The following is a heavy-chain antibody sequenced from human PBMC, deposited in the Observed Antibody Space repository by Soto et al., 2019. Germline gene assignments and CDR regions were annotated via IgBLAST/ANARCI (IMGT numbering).Heavy chain of an antibody. Sequence: GGSLRLSCAASGFTVSSNYMSWVRQAPGKGLEWVSVIYSGGSTYYADSVKGRFTISRDNSKNTLYLQMNSLRAEDTAVYYCASDKSGYSYQKVDYWGQGTLVTVSS. CDR3: ASDKSGYSYQKVDY. CDR2: IYSGGST. J-gene: IGHJ4*02. D-gene: IGHD5-18*01. CDR1: GFTVSSNY. V-gene: IGHV3-66*01.